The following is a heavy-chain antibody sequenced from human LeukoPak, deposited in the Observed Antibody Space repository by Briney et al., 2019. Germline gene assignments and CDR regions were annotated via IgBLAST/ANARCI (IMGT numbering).Heavy chain of an antibody. J-gene: IGHJ4*02. Sequence: SETLSLTCTVSGGSISSYYWSWIRQPAGKGLEWIGRIYTSGSTNYNPSLKSRVTMSVDTSKNQFSLKLSSVTAADTAVYYCARDSYYYDSSGYYRLDYWGQGALVTVSS. D-gene: IGHD3-22*01. CDR1: GGSISSYY. V-gene: IGHV4-4*07. CDR2: IYTSGST. CDR3: ARDSYYYDSSGYYRLDY.